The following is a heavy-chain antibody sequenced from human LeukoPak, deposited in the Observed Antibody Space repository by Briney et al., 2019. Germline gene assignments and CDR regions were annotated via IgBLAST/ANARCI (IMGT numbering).Heavy chain of an antibody. CDR2: ISYDGSNK. D-gene: IGHD6-19*01. CDR1: GFSFSIYR. Sequence: GGSLRLSCAASGFSFSIYRMNWVRQAPGKGLEWVAVISYDGSNKYYADSVKGRFTISRDNSKNTLYLQMNSLRAEDTAVYYCARDRLGQWLTASAFDAFDIWGQGTMVTVSS. J-gene: IGHJ3*02. V-gene: IGHV3-30-3*01. CDR3: ARDRLGQWLTASAFDAFDI.